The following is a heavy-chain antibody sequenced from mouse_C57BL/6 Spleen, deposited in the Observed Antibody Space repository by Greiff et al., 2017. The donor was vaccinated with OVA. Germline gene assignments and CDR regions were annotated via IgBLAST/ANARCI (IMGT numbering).Heavy chain of an antibody. CDR2: IYWDDDK. CDR1: GFSLSTSGMG. CDR3: ARATVVARYAMDY. Sequence: QVTLKECGPGILQSSQTLSLTCSFSGFSLSTSGMGVSWIRQPSGKGLEWLAHIYWDDDKRYNPSLKSRLTISKDTSRNQVFLKITSVDTADTATYYCARATVVARYAMDYWGQGTSVTVSS. J-gene: IGHJ4*01. V-gene: IGHV8-12*01. D-gene: IGHD1-1*01.